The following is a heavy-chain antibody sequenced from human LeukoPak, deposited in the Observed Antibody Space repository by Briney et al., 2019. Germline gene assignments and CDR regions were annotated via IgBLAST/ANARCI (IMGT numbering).Heavy chain of an antibody. V-gene: IGHV1-2*02. CDR1: GYTFTGYY. CDR3: ARGALSITTSTSFDY. D-gene: IGHD1-14*01. CDR2: INPNSGGT. Sequence: GASVKVSCKASGYTFTGYYMHWVRQAPGQGLEWMGWINPNSGGTNYAQKFHGRITMTRDTSISTGYMELSRLTSDDTSVYYCARGALSITTSTSFDYWGQGTLVTVSS. J-gene: IGHJ4*02.